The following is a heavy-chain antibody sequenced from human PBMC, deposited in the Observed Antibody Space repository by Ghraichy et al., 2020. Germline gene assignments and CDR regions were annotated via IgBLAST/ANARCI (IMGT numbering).Heavy chain of an antibody. CDR1: GFTFSSYW. V-gene: IGHV3-7*03. CDR3: AGAFDSSGYYPEYFQH. Sequence: LSLTCAASGFTFSSYWMSWVRQAPGKGLELVANIKQDGSEKYYVDSVKGRFTISRDNAKNSLYLQMNSLRAEDTAVYYCAGAFDSSGYYPEYFQHWGHGPLVTVSS. J-gene: IGHJ1*01. CDR2: IKQDGSEK. D-gene: IGHD3-22*01.